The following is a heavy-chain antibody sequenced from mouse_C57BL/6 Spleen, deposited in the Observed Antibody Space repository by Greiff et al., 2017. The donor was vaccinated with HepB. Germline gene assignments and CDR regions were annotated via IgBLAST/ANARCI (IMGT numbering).Heavy chain of an antibody. CDR2: IDPSDSYT. J-gene: IGHJ2*01. CDR3: ARRDYDGDY. Sequence: VQLQQPGAELVKPGASVKLSCKASGYTFTSYWMQWVKQRPGQGLEWIGEIDPSDSYTNYNQKFKGKATLTVDTSSSTAYMQLSSLTSEDSAVYYCARRDYDGDYWGQGTTLTVSS. D-gene: IGHD2-4*01. CDR1: GYTFTSYW. V-gene: IGHV1-50*01.